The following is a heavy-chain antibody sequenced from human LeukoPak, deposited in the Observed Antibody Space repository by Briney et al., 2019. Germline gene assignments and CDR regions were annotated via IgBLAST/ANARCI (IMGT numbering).Heavy chain of an antibody. CDR3: ARDKGYFDY. CDR2: ISYDGSNK. CDR1: GFTFSSYG. V-gene: IGHV3-30*19. J-gene: IGHJ4*02. Sequence: GGSLRLSCAASGFTFSSYGMHWVRQAPGKGLEWVAVISYDGSNKYYADSVKGRFTISRDNSKNTLYLQMNSLRAEDTAVYYCARDKGYFDYWGQGTLVTVSS.